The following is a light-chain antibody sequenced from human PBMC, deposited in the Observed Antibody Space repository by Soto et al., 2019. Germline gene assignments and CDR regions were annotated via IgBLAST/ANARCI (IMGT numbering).Light chain of an antibody. Sequence: EIVLTQSPATLSLSPGERATLSCRASQSVSSYLAWYQQKPGQAPRLLIYDASNRATGIPARFSGSGSGTDFTLTISSLXXXDFAVYYCQQRSNWPLTFGGGTKVEXK. CDR3: QQRSNWPLT. CDR1: QSVSSY. J-gene: IGKJ4*01. V-gene: IGKV3-11*01. CDR2: DAS.